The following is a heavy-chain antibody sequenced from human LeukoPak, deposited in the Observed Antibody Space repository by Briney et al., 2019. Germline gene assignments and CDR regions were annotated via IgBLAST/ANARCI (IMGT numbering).Heavy chain of an antibody. D-gene: IGHD4-17*01. CDR2: IIPIFGTA. V-gene: IGHV1-69*06. J-gene: IGHJ3*02. CDR3: ASEGRDTVNNAFDI. Sequence: SVKVSCKASGGTFSSYAISWVRQAPGQGLEWMGGIIPIFGTANYAQKFQGRVTITADKSTSTAYMELSSLRSEDTAVYYCASEGRDTVNNAFDIWGQGTMVTVSS. CDR1: GGTFSSYA.